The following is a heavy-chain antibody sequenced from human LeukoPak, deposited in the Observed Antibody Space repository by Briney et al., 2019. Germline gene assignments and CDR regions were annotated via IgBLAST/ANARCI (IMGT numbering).Heavy chain of an antibody. CDR2: ISGSGGST. CDR1: GFIFNNYA. J-gene: IGHJ4*02. D-gene: IGHD5-18*01. CDR3: AKDLRRGIQLWLDY. V-gene: IGHV3-23*01. Sequence: GGSLRLSCAASGFIFNNYAMSWVRQAPGKGLEWASAISGSGGSTYYADSVKGRFTISRGNSKNTLYLQMNSLRAEDTAVYYCAKDLRRGIQLWLDYWGQGTLVTVSS.